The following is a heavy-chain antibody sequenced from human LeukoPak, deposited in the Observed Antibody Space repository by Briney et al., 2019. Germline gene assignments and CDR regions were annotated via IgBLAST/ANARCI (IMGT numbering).Heavy chain of an antibody. J-gene: IGHJ5*02. Sequence: GASVKVSCKASGYTFTSYGISWVRQAPGQGLEWMGWISAYNGNTNYAQKLQGRVTMTTDTSTSTAHMELRSLRSDDTAVYYCARVRAGPADQDIVVVPAAMRFDPWGQGTLVTVSS. CDR3: ARVRAGPADQDIVVVPAAMRFDP. CDR2: ISAYNGNT. V-gene: IGHV1-18*01. D-gene: IGHD2-2*01. CDR1: GYTFTSYG.